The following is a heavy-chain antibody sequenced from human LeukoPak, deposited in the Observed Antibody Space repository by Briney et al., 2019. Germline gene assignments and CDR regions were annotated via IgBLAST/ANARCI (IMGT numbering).Heavy chain of an antibody. J-gene: IGHJ4*02. Sequence: SETLSLTCAVYGGSFSGYYWSWIRQPPGKGLEWIGEINHSGSTNYNPSLKSRVTISVDTSKNQFSLKLSSVTAADTAVYYCARNYYDSSGYYPPEYFDYWGQGTLVTVSS. CDR2: INHSGST. V-gene: IGHV4-34*01. CDR3: ARNYYDSSGYYPPEYFDY. CDR1: GGSFSGYY. D-gene: IGHD3-22*01.